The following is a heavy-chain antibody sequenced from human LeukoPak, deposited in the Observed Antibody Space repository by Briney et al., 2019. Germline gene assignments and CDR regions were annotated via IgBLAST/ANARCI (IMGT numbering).Heavy chain of an antibody. D-gene: IGHD3-10*01. CDR3: ARESLSGDGFDP. V-gene: IGHV1-2*04. CDR2: INPNSGGT. Sequence: ASVKVSCKASGYTFTGYYMHWVRQAPGQGLEWVGWINPNSGGTNYAQRFQGWVTMTRDTSISTAYMELSRLRSDDTAVYYCARESLSGDGFDPWGQGTLVTVSS. J-gene: IGHJ5*02. CDR1: GYTFTGYY.